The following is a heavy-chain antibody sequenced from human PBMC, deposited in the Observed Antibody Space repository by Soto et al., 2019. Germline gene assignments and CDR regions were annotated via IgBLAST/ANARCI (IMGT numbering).Heavy chain of an antibody. Sequence: SVKVSCKASGGTFSSYAISWVRQAPGQGLEWMGGIIPIFGTANYAQKFQGRVTITADKSASTAYMELSSLRSEDTAVYYCARDRDYGSGSPYYGMDVWGQGTTVTVSS. CDR3: ARDRDYGSGSPYYGMDV. CDR1: GGTFSSYA. J-gene: IGHJ6*02. D-gene: IGHD3-10*01. V-gene: IGHV1-69*06. CDR2: IIPIFGTA.